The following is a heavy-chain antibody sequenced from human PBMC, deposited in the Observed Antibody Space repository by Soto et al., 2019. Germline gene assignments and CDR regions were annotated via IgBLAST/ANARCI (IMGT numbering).Heavy chain of an antibody. Sequence: QVQLVQSGAEVKKPGSSVKVSCKASGGTFSCYAISWVRQAPGQGLEWMGGIIPIFGTANYAQKFQGRVTIIADESTSTAYMELSSLRSEDTAVYYCAYMVRGVIDWFDSWGQGTLVTVSS. CDR1: GGTFSCYA. CDR3: AYMVRGVIDWFDS. D-gene: IGHD3-10*01. V-gene: IGHV1-69*12. CDR2: IIPIFGTA. J-gene: IGHJ5*01.